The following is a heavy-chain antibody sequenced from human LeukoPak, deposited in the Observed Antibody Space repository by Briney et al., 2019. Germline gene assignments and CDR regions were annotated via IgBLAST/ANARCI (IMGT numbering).Heavy chain of an antibody. D-gene: IGHD5-18*01. J-gene: IGHJ6*03. Sequence: PSETLPLTCTVSGGSISSYYWSWIRQPPGKGLEWIGYIYYSGSTNYNPSLKSRVTISVDTSKNQFSLKLSSVTAADTAVYYCARTEESGYSYRYFGYYYYMDVWGKGTTVTVSS. CDR1: GGSISSYY. CDR3: ARTEESGYSYRYFGYYYYMDV. CDR2: IYYSGST. V-gene: IGHV4-59*01.